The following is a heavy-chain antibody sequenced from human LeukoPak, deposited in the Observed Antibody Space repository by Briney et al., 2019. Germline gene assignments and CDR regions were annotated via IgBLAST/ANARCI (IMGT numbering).Heavy chain of an antibody. Sequence: SETLSLTCTVSGGSISTYYWNWIRQPPGKGLEWIGYIYYSGSTNYNPSLKSRVTISVDTSKNQFSLKLSSVTAADTAVYYCARRTFGVVNWKSYDAFDIWGQGTMVTVSS. CDR1: GGSISTYY. J-gene: IGHJ3*02. D-gene: IGHD3-3*01. CDR3: ARRTFGVVNWKSYDAFDI. V-gene: IGHV4-59*01. CDR2: IYYSGST.